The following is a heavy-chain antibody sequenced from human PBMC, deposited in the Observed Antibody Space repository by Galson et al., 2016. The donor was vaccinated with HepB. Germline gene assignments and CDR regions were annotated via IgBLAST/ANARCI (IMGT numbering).Heavy chain of an antibody. V-gene: IGHV4-30-2*01. Sequence: LSLTCAVSGGFIASGGYSWSWIRQPPGKGLEWIGCIYYSGSAFYNPSLKSRVTISVDLSENHFSLRLTSVSAADTAMYYCARVKGSAQDYWGQGTSVIVS. CDR1: GGFIASGGYS. CDR2: IYYSGSA. J-gene: IGHJ4*02. CDR3: ARVKGSAQDY. D-gene: IGHD3-10*01.